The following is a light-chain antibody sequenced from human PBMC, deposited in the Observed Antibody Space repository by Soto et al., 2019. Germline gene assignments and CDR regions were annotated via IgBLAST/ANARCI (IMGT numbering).Light chain of an antibody. CDR2: QIS. V-gene: IGKV2-24*01. J-gene: IGKJ2*01. CDR1: QSLAHSDGNTY. CDR3: MQATQFPYT. Sequence: DIVMTQTPLSSPVTLGQPASISCRSSQSLAHSDGNTYLSWLQQRPGQPPRLLLYQISNRFSGVPDRFSGSGAGTDFTLKISRVEAEDVGVYYCMQATQFPYTVGQGTKLEIK.